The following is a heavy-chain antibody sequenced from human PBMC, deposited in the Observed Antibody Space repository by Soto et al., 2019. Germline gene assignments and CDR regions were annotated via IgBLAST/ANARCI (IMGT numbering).Heavy chain of an antibody. Sequence: SVKVSCKVSGGAFTNYSLNWVRHSPGQGLEWLGGIIPLHNTSNYSEKFVGRLSVTADISSSTVYMHLSGLTSGDTAVYYCARGDDYGDAGFIDYWGQGTLVTVSS. D-gene: IGHD4-17*01. V-gene: IGHV1-69*08. J-gene: IGHJ4*02. CDR1: GGAFTNYS. CDR2: IIPLHNTS. CDR3: ARGDDYGDAGFIDY.